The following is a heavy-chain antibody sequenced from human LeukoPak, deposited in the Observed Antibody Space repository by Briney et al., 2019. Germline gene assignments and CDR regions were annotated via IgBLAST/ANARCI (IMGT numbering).Heavy chain of an antibody. J-gene: IGHJ6*03. Sequence: GGSLRLSCAASGFTFSYYSMNWVRQAPGKGLEWISSITSSSSYKFYADSVKGRFTISRDNAKNSLFLQMNSLRAEDTAVYYCARESGSGSYYTAIYYMDVWGKGTTVTISS. CDR3: ARESGSGSYYTAIYYMDV. CDR2: ITSSSSYK. CDR1: GFTFSYYS. D-gene: IGHD3-10*01. V-gene: IGHV3-21*04.